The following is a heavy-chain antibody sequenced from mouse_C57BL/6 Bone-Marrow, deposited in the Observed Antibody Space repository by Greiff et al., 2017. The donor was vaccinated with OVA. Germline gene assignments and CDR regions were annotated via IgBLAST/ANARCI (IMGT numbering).Heavy chain of an antibody. Sequence: EVKLQESGPELVKPGDSVKISCKASGYSFTGYFMNWVMQSHGKSLEWIGRINPYNGDTFYNQKFKGKATLTVDKSSSTAHMELRSLTSEDSAVYYCARLDLSFDYWGQGTTLTVSS. V-gene: IGHV1-20*01. CDR3: ARLDLSFDY. J-gene: IGHJ2*01. CDR2: INPYNGDT. CDR1: GYSFTGYF.